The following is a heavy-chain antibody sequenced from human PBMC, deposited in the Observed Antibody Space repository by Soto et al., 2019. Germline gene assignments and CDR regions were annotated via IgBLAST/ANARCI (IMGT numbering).Heavy chain of an antibody. CDR1: GFTLSRYA. J-gene: IGHJ4*02. V-gene: IGHV3-30*15. CDR2: ISYDAEHG. CDR3: VRAVTGSTLDY. D-gene: IGHD2-21*02. Sequence: PGGSLRLSCAAAGFTLSRYAMHWVRQTPGKGLEWLALISYDAEHGYYADSVKGRFTISRDNSKNTLFLQMSSLKTEDTAVYYCVRAVTGSTLDYWGQGTLVTAPQ.